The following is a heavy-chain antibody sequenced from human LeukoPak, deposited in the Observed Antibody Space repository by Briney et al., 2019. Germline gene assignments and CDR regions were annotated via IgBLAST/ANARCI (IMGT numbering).Heavy chain of an antibody. CDR3: AKEDPYSYGTDY. J-gene: IGHJ4*02. V-gene: IGHV3-30*18. D-gene: IGHD3-10*01. Sequence: GGSLRLSCAASGFTFSSYGMHWVRQAPGKGLEWVAVISYDGSNKYYADSVKGRFTISRDNSKNTLYLQMNSLRAEDTAVYYCAKEDPYSYGTDYWGQGTLVTVSS. CDR1: GFTFSSYG. CDR2: ISYDGSNK.